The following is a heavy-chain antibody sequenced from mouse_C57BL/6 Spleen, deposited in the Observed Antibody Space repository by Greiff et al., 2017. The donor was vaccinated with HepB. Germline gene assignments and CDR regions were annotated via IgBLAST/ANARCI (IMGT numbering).Heavy chain of an antibody. CDR2: INPSNGGT. V-gene: IGHV1-53*01. CDR3: AKGETSTAVVAHYAMDY. Sequence: VQLQQPGTELVKPGASVKLSCKASGYTFTSYWMHWVKQRPGQGLEWIGNINPSNGGTNYNEKFKSKATLTVDKSSRTAYMQLRSLTSEDSAVYYCAKGETSTAVVAHYAMDYWGQGTSVTVSS. CDR1: GYTFTSYW. J-gene: IGHJ4*01. D-gene: IGHD1-1*01.